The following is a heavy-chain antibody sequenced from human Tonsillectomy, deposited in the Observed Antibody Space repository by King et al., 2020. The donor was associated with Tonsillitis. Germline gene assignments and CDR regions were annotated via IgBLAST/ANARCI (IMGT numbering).Heavy chain of an antibody. V-gene: IGHV3-33*01. J-gene: IGHJ5*02. CDR3: ARTPGNHSTPGGWFDP. CDR2: IWYDGSNK. CDR1: GFTFSSYG. D-gene: IGHD2-15*01. Sequence: VQLVESGGGVVQPGRSLRLSCAASGFTFSSYGMHWVRQAPGKGLEWVAGIWYDGSNKYYADSVKGRFTSSRDNSKNTLYLQMNSLRAEDTAVYYCARTPGNHSTPGGWFDPWGQGTLVTVSS.